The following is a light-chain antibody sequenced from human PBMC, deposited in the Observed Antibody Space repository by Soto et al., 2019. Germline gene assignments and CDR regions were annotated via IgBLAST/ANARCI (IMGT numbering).Light chain of an antibody. CDR2: AAS. Sequence: IQLTQSPSALSASVGDRVTITCRASQGISSYLAWYQQKPGKAPKLLIYAASTLQSGVPSRFSGSGSGTDFTLTISSLQPEEFAVYYCQQYNNWAQTFGLGGKVDI. J-gene: IGKJ1*01. CDR1: QGISSY. CDR3: QQYNNWAQT. V-gene: IGKV1-9*01.